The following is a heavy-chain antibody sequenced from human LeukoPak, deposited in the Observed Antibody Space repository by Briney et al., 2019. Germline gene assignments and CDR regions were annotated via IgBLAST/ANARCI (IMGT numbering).Heavy chain of an antibody. D-gene: IGHD4-11*01. J-gene: IGHJ4*02. Sequence: PGGSLRLSCAASGFSFSSYGMSWVRQAPGKGLERVSTIGGTGGNTYYADSVKGRFTISRDNSKSTLYLQMNSLRAEDTALYYCAKFGTVTTIGLYYFDHWGQGTPVTVSS. CDR3: AKFGTVTTIGLYYFDH. V-gene: IGHV3-23*01. CDR1: GFSFSSYG. CDR2: IGGTGGNT.